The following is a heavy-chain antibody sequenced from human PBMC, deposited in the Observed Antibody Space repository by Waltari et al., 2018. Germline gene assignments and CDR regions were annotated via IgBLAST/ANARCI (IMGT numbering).Heavy chain of an antibody. CDR2: INSDGSST. CDR3: VRGLYKGGIDY. Sequence: EVQLVESGGGLVQPGGSLRLSCAASGFTFSSYWMHWVRQAPGKGLVWVSRINSDGSSTSDAYSVKGRFTISRDNAKNTLYLQMNSLRAEDTAVYYCVRGLYKGGIDYWGQGTLVTVSS. J-gene: IGHJ4*02. D-gene: IGHD3-16*01. V-gene: IGHV3-74*01. CDR1: GFTFSSYW.